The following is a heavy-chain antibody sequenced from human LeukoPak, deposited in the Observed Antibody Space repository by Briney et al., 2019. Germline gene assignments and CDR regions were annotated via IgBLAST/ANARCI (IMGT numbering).Heavy chain of an antibody. Sequence: SVKVSCKASGGTFIGYAISWVRQAPGQGLEWMGGIIPIFGTANYAQKFQGRVTITADESTSTAYMKLSSLRSEDTAVYYCARAQILTGYYTVRYYYGMDVWGQGTTVTVSS. CDR3: ARAQILTGYYTVRYYYGMDV. D-gene: IGHD3-9*01. CDR2: IIPIFGTA. CDR1: GGTFIGYA. V-gene: IGHV1-69*13. J-gene: IGHJ6*02.